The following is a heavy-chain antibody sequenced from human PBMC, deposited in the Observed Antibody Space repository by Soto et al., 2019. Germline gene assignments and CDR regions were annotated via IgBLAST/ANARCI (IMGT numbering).Heavy chain of an antibody. V-gene: IGHV2-5*02. CDR1: GFSLSTSGVG. CDR3: AHSRGIAATNYYYYYGMDV. Sequence: SGPTLVNPTQTLTLTCTFSGFSLSTSGVGVGWIRQPPGKALEWLALIYWDDDKRYSPSLKSRLTITKDTSKNQVVLTMTNMDPVDTATYYCAHSRGIAATNYYYYYGMDVWGQGTTVTV. J-gene: IGHJ6*02. CDR2: IYWDDDK. D-gene: IGHD6-13*01.